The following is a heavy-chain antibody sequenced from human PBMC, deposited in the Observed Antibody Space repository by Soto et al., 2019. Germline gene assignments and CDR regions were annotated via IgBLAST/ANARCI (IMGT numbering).Heavy chain of an antibody. CDR3: AREGLVLVPTTVNSDYYYYAMDV. CDR1: GDTISTCT. Sequence: GASVEVCCEESGDTISTCTSTWVRQEKKQGLEWMGGIIPRSATSNYAQKFQGRVTITADESTSTAYMELSSLRSEDTAVYYCAREGLVLVPTTVNSDYYYYAMDVWGQGTTVTVSS. V-gene: IGHV1-69*13. D-gene: IGHD2-2*01. CDR2: IIPRSATS. J-gene: IGHJ6*02.